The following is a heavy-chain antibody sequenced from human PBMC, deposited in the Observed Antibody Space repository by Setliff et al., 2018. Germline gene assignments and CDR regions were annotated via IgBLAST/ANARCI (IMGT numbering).Heavy chain of an antibody. V-gene: IGHV3-23*01. CDR3: AKDYQSDSGWDFDY. Sequence: GGSLRLSCEASGFSFSDSFMSWVRQAPGKGLEWVSGILGSDGRTYYADSVKGRFTISRDNSKSTLYLQMSSLRAEDTAVYYCAKDYQSDSGWDFDYWGQGTLVTVSS. CDR1: GFSFSDSF. D-gene: IGHD6-19*01. CDR2: ILGSDGRT. J-gene: IGHJ4*02.